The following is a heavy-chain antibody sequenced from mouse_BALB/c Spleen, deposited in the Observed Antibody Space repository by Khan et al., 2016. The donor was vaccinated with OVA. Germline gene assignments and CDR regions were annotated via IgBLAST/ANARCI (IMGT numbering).Heavy chain of an antibody. V-gene: IGHV1-63*02. CDR2: IYPGSGNT. CDR3: ARPYYYGSSYDTMDA. J-gene: IGHJ4*01. Sequence: QVQLQQSGAELVRPGTSVKMSCKAAGYTFTNYWIGWVKQRPGHGLEWIGDIYPGSGNTNYNEKFKGKATLTADTSSSTAYMQLSSLTSEDSAIYSCARPYYYGSSYDTMDAWCQGTSVTVSS. D-gene: IGHD1-1*01. CDR1: GYTFTNYW.